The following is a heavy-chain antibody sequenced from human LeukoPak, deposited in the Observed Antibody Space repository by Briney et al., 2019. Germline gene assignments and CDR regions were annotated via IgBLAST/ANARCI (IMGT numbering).Heavy chain of an antibody. V-gene: IGHV4-39*01. CDR2: IYYSGST. CDR3: ASLRVPGDFDY. Sequence: SETLSLTCTVSGGSISSRTYNWAWIRQPPGQGLEWIGNIYYSGSTYYNPSLKSRLTMSVDTSKNQFSLELRSVTAADTALYYCASLRVPGDFDYWGQGTLVTVSS. CDR1: GGSISSRTYN. J-gene: IGHJ4*02.